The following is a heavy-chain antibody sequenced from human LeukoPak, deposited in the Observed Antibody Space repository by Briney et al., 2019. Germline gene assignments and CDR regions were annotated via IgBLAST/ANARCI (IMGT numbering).Heavy chain of an antibody. CDR3: ARDTYDFWSDCLVGVFDI. J-gene: IGHJ3*02. CDR2: INPNSGGT. V-gene: IGHV1-2*02. Sequence: ASVKVSCKASGYTFTGYYMHWVRQAPGQGLEWMGWINPNSGGTNYAQKFQGRVTMTRDTSISTAYMELSRLRSDDTAVYYCARDTYDFWSDCLVGVFDIWGQGTMVTVSS. D-gene: IGHD3-3*01. CDR1: GYTFTGYY.